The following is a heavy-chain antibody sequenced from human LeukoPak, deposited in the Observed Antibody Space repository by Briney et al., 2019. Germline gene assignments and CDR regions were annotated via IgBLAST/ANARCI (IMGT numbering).Heavy chain of an antibody. Sequence: GGSLRLSCAASGFTVSSSFMSWVRQAPGKGLEWVSTLYSDGGPFYGTTHYADSVKGRFTISRDSSQNTLFLDVKSLGAEDTAIYYCAREIGGGLHYFQSWVQGTLVTVSS. CDR3: AREIGGGLHYFQS. CDR2: LYSDGGPFYGTT. V-gene: IGHV3-53*01. CDR1: GFTVSSSF. D-gene: IGHD1-26*01. J-gene: IGHJ4*02.